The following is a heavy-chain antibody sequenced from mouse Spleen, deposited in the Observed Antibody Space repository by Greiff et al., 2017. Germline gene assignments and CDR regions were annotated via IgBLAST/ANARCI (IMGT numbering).Heavy chain of an antibody. D-gene: IGHD2-3*01. V-gene: IGHV1-74*01. CDR3: ALYDGYYDAMDY. CDR1: GYTFTSYW. Sequence: QVQLQQPGAELVKPGASVKVSCKASGYTFTSYWMHWVKQRPGQGLEWIGRIHPSDSDTNYNQKFKGKATLTVDKSSSTAYMQLSSLTSEDSAVYYCALYDGYYDAMDYWGPGTSVTVSS. CDR2: IHPSDSDT. J-gene: IGHJ4*01.